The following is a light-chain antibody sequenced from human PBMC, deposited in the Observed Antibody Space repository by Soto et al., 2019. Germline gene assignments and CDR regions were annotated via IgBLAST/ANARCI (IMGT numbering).Light chain of an antibody. CDR3: QQYYSFPWT. CDR2: AAS. CDR1: QVIGNF. J-gene: IGKJ1*01. Sequence: IQMAQSPSCLSALVKDRVVIICRASQVIGNFLAWYQQKPGKVPKLLIYAASTLQSGVPSRFSGSGSGTDFTLTISCLQSEDFATYYCQQYYSFPWTFGQGTKV. V-gene: IGKV1-27*01.